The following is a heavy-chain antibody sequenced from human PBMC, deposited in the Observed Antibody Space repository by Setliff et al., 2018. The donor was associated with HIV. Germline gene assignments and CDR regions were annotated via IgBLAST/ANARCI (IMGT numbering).Heavy chain of an antibody. Sequence: KPSETLSLTCAVSGGSISSGGYSWNWIRQPPGKGLEWIGYIYHSGSTFYNPSLKSRVTISVDRSKNQFSLKLTSVTAADTALYFCARLGDSGYDFRGYFDYWGQGKLVTVSS. CDR1: GGSISSGGYS. CDR2: IYHSGST. V-gene: IGHV4-30-2*01. J-gene: IGHJ4*02. CDR3: ARLGDSGYDFRGYFDY. D-gene: IGHD5-12*01.